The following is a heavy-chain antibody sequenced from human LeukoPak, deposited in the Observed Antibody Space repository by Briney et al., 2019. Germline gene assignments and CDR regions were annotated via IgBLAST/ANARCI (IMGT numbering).Heavy chain of an antibody. CDR2: FDPEDGET. CDR1: GYTFTSYA. J-gene: IGHJ4*02. Sequence: ASVKVSCKASGYTFTSYAMNWVRQAPGQGLEWMGGFDPEDGETIYAQKFQGRGTMTEDTSTDTAYMELSSLRSEDTAVYYCATGVWWDLDSVAHPDYWGQGTLVTVSS. CDR3: ATGVWWDLDSVAHPDY. D-gene: IGHD1-26*01. V-gene: IGHV1-24*01.